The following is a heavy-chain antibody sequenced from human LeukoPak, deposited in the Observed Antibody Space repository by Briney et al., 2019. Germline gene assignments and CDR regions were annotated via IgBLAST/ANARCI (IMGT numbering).Heavy chain of an antibody. J-gene: IGHJ4*02. CDR2: LYTDGST. V-gene: IGHV3-66*02. Sequence: PGGSLRLSCAASGFTVSSNFMSWVRQAPGKDLDWVSVLYTDGSTYYADSVKGRFTISRDNSKNTLYLQMNSLRAEDTAVYYCARVELRFLEWLFDYWGQGTLVTVSS. D-gene: IGHD3-3*01. CDR3: ARVELRFLEWLFDY. CDR1: GFTVSSNF.